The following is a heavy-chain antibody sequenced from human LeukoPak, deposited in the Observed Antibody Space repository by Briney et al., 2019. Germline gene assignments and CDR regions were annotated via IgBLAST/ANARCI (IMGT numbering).Heavy chain of an antibody. CDR1: GFTFSSYG. CDR3: AKGGDGCNLEPFGFYYFDY. V-gene: IGHV3-23*01. Sequence: WGTLRLSCAASGFTFSSYGMSWVRQAPGKGLEWVSAISGSGGSTYYADSVKGRFTISRDNSKNTLYLQMNSLRAEDTAVYYCAKGGDGCNLEPFGFYYFDYWGQGTLVTVPS. CDR2: ISGSGGST. J-gene: IGHJ4*02. D-gene: IGHD5-24*01.